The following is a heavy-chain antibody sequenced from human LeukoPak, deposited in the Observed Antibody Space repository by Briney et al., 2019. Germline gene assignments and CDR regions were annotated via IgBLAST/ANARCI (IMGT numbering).Heavy chain of an antibody. D-gene: IGHD4-17*01. J-gene: IGHJ4*02. V-gene: IGHV3-23*01. CDR1: GFTFSSYA. Sequence: PGGSLRLSCAASGFTFSSYAMSWVRQAPGKGLEWVSAISGSGGSTYYADSVKGRFTISRDNSKNTLYLQMNSLRAEDTAVYYCAKGPHDYGDYDYFDYWGQGTLVTVSS. CDR3: AKGPHDYGDYDYFDY. CDR2: ISGSGGST.